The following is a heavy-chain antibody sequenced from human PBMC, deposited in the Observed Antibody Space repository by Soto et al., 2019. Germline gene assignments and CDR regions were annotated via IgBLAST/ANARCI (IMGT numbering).Heavy chain of an antibody. CDR1: GFTFSNYG. CDR3: ARDDPSYYYDSSGTGKGAFDI. D-gene: IGHD3-22*01. Sequence: QVQLVESGGGVVQPGRSLRLSCAASGFTFSNYGIHWVRQAPGKGLEWVAVITYDGTNKYYADSVKGRFTISRDNSKNTLYLQMNSLRAEDTAVYYCARDDPSYYYDSSGTGKGAFDIWGQGTLVTVSS. CDR2: ITYDGTNK. J-gene: IGHJ3*02. V-gene: IGHV3-30*03.